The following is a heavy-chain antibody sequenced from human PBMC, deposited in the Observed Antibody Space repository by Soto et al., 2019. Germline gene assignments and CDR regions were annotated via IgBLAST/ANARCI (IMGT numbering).Heavy chain of an antibody. CDR2: IGGSGGST. D-gene: IGHD3-10*01. V-gene: IGHV3-23*01. CDR1: GFTFSNYA. Sequence: EVQLLESGGGLVQPGGSLRLSCAASGFTFSNYAMSWVRQAPGKGLEWVSAIGGSGGSTYYADSVKGRFTISRDNSKNTLYLEMNSLRAEETAVYYCAKKYHYGSGSYLYHFDYWGQGTLVTVPS. J-gene: IGHJ4*02. CDR3: AKKYHYGSGSYLYHFDY.